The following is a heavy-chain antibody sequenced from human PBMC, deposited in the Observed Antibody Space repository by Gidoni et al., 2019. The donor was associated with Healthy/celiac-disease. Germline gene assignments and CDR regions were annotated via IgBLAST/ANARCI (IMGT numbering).Heavy chain of an antibody. J-gene: IGHJ4*02. D-gene: IGHD3-16*02. V-gene: IGHV4-34*01. CDR1: GGSFSGYY. CDR3: ARGGDYDYVWGSYRRLGISVDY. Sequence: QVQLQQWGAGLLKPSETLSLTCAVYGGSFSGYYWSWIRQPPGKGLEWIGEINHSGSTNYNPSLKSRVTISVDTSKTQFSLKLSSVTAADTAVYYCARGGDYDYVWGSYRRLGISVDYWGQGTLVTVSS. CDR2: INHSGST.